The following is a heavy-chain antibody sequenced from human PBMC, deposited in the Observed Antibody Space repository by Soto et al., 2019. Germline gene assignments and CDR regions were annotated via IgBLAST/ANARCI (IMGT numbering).Heavy chain of an antibody. D-gene: IGHD6-19*01. CDR1: GYTFTSYA. CDR3: ARAVAVPADFDY. J-gene: IGHJ4*02. V-gene: IGHV1-3*01. Sequence: ASVKVSCKASGYTFTSYAMHWVRQAPGQRLEWMGWINAGNGNTKYSQKFQGRVTITRDTSPSTAYMELSSLRSEDTAVYYCARAVAVPADFDYWGQGTLVTVSS. CDR2: INAGNGNT.